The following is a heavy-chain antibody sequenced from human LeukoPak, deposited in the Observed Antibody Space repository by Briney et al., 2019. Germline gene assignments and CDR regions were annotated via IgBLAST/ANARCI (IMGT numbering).Heavy chain of an antibody. V-gene: IGHV4-38-2*01. CDR3: ARRSNGYNV. Sequence: PSETLSLTCVVSGYSISSGFHWGWIRQPPGKGLEWIGSIYYSGSTYYNPALKSRVTISVDTSKNQFSLKLSSVTAADTAVDFCARRSNGYNVWGQGILVTVSS. J-gene: IGHJ4*02. CDR2: IYYSGST. D-gene: IGHD5-24*01. CDR1: GYSISSGFH.